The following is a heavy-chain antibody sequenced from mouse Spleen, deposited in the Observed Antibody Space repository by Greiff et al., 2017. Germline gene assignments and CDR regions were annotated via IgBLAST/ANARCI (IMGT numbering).Heavy chain of an antibody. CDR1: GFSLTSYA. J-gene: IGHJ4*01. CDR2: IWTGGGT. D-gene: IGHD1-2*01. CDR3: ARNSYGPYYAMDY. Sequence: VQVVESGPGLVAPSQSLSITCTVSGFSLTSYAISWVRQPPGKGLEWLGVIWTGGGTNYNSALKSRLSISKDNSKSQVFLKMNSLQTDDTARYYCARNSYGPYYAMDYWGQGTSVTVSS. V-gene: IGHV2-9-1*01.